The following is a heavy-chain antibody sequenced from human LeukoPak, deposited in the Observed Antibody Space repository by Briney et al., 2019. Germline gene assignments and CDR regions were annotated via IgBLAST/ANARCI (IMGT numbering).Heavy chain of an antibody. CDR3: ARDSDGGNWFDP. J-gene: IGHJ5*02. V-gene: IGHV4-59*12. CDR2: IYYSGST. Sequence: SETLSLTCTVSGGSISSYYWSWIRQPPGKGLEWIGSIYYSGSTYYNPSLKSRVTISVDTSKNQFSLKLSSVTAADTAVYYCARDSDGGNWFDPWGQGNLVTVSS. CDR1: GGSISSYY. D-gene: IGHD4-23*01.